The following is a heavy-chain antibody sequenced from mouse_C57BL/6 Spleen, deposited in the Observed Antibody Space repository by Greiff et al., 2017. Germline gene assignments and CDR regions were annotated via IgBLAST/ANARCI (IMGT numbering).Heavy chain of an antibody. D-gene: IGHD1-1*02. CDR3: ARCGSYYAMDY. Sequence: QVQLKESGAELARPGASVKLSCKASGYTFTSYGISWVKQRTGQGLEWIGEIYPRSGNTYYNEKFKGKATLTADKSSSTAYMELRSLTSEDSAVYYCARCGSYYAMDYWGQGTSVTVSS. CDR2: IYPRSGNT. J-gene: IGHJ4*01. V-gene: IGHV1-81*01. CDR1: GYTFTSYG.